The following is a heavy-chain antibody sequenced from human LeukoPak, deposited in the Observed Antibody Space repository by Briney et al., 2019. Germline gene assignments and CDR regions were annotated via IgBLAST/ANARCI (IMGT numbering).Heavy chain of an antibody. Sequence: SETLSLTCTVSGGSISSGDYYWSWIRQPPGKGLEWIAYMYYSGSTYYNPSLKSRVTMSADTSRNQLSLKLSSVTAADTAVYYCARPYYYDSRIDPWGQGILVSVSS. CDR1: GGSISSGDYY. CDR3: ARPYYYDSRIDP. J-gene: IGHJ5*02. V-gene: IGHV4-30-4*01. CDR2: MYYSGST. D-gene: IGHD3-22*01.